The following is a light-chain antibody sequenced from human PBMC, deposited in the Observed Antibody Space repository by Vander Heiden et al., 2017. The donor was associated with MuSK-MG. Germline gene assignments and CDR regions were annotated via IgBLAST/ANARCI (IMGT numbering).Light chain of an antibody. V-gene: IGKV3-11*01. CDR3: QQRSNWPIFT. CDR1: QSVSSY. CDR2: DAS. Sequence: EIVLAQSPAALPLSPGERATLSCRASQSVSSYLAWYQQKPGQAPRLLIYDASNRATGIPARFSGSGSGTDFTLTISSLEPEDFAVYYCQQRSNWPIFTFGPGTQVDIK. J-gene: IGKJ3*01.